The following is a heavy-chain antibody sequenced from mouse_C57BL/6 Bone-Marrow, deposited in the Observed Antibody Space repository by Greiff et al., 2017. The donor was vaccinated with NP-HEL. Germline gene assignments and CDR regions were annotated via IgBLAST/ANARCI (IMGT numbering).Heavy chain of an antibody. CDR1: GYSITSGYY. CDR2: ISYDGSN. V-gene: IGHV3-6*01. Sequence: VQLQQSGPGLVKPSQSLSLTCSVTGYSITSGYYWNWIRQFPGNKLEWMGYISYDGSNNYNPSLKNRISITRDTSKNQFFLKLNSVTTEDTATYYCAREGGSYWYFDVWGTGTTVTVSS. J-gene: IGHJ1*03. D-gene: IGHD1-1*01. CDR3: AREGGSYWYFDV.